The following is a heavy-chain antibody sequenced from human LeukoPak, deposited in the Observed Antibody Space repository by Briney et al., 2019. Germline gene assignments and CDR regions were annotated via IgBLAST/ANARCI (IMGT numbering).Heavy chain of an antibody. CDR1: GYSISSGYY. Sequence: SETLSLTCTVSGYSISSGYYWGWIRQPPGKGLEWIGCIYHSGSTYYNPSLKSRVTISVDTSKNQFSLKLTSVTAADTAVYYCARVPGGWINWFDPWGQGTLVTVSS. CDR3: ARVPGGWINWFDP. V-gene: IGHV4-38-2*02. D-gene: IGHD6-19*01. J-gene: IGHJ5*02. CDR2: IYHSGST.